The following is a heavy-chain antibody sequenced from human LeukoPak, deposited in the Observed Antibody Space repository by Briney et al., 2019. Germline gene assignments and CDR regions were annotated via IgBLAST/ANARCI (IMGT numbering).Heavy chain of an antibody. D-gene: IGHD3-10*01. CDR2: TYYRSKWYT. V-gene: IGHV6-1*01. CDR1: GDSVSSNSAA. Sequence: SQTLSLTCVISGDSVSSNSAAWNWIRQSPSRGLEWLGRTYYRSKWYTDYAVSVKSRISINPDTSQNQFSLQLNSVTPEDTAVYYCARAASPYYYGSGSYYSRFDYWGQGTLVTVSS. J-gene: IGHJ4*02. CDR3: ARAASPYYYGSGSYYSRFDY.